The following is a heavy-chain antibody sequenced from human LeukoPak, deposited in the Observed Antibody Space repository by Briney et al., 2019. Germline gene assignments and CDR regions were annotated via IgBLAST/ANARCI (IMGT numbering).Heavy chain of an antibody. V-gene: IGHV3-23*01. D-gene: IGHD2-2*02. CDR1: GFTFSSYA. Sequence: GGSLRLSCAASGFTFSSYAMSWVRQAPGKGLEWVSTISSSGGSTYYADSVKGRFTISRDNSKNTLYLQMNSLRAEDTAVYYCAKAGSQLLYRLGYWGQGTLVTVSS. J-gene: IGHJ4*02. CDR3: AKAGSQLLYRLGY. CDR2: ISSSGGST.